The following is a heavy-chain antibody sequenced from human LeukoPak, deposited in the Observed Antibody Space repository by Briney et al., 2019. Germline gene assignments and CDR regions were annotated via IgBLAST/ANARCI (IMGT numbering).Heavy chain of an antibody. CDR3: AKDPGGDSSGYYPDAFDI. J-gene: IGHJ3*02. CDR1: GFTFSSYA. D-gene: IGHD3-22*01. Sequence: GGSLRLSCAASGFTFSSYAMSWVRQAPGKGLEWVSAISGSGGSTYYADSVKGRFTISRDNSKNTLYLQMNSLRAEDTAVYYCAKDPGGDSSGYYPDAFDIWGQGTMVTVSS. V-gene: IGHV3-23*01. CDR2: ISGSGGST.